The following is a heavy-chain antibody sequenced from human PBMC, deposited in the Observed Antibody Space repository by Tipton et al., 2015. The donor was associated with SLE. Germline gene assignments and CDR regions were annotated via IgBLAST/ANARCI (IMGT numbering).Heavy chain of an antibody. Sequence: TLSLTCTVSGGSISSSSYYWGWIRQPPGKGLEWIGSIYYSGSTYYNPSLKSRVTISVDTSKNQFSLKLSSVTAADTAVYYCARDPSRYSGSQSPFDYWGQGILVTVSS. CDR1: GGSISSSSYY. CDR2: IYYSGST. CDR3: ARDPSRYSGSQSPFDY. V-gene: IGHV4-39*07. J-gene: IGHJ4*02. D-gene: IGHD1-26*01.